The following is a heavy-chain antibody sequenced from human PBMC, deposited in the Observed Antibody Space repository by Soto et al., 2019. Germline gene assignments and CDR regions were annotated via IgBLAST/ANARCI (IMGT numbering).Heavy chain of an antibody. V-gene: IGHV3-74*01. Sequence: GGSLRLSCAASGFTFSSYWMHWVRQAPGKGLVWVSRVNRDGSSTTYADSVRGRFTISRDNAKNMLYLQMNSLRAEDTSVYYCAIIPRPGDAFDIWGQGTMVTVSS. D-gene: IGHD2-21*01. CDR3: AIIPRPGDAFDI. CDR1: GFTFSSYW. CDR2: VNRDGSST. J-gene: IGHJ3*02.